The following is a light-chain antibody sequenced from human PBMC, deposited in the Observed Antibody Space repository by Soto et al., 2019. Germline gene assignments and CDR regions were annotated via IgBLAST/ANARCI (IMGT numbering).Light chain of an antibody. CDR2: RNN. CDR3: AAWDASLSGYV. J-gene: IGLJ1*01. CDR1: SSNIGSNY. V-gene: IGLV1-47*01. Sequence: QSVLTQPPSASGTPGQRVTISCSGSSSNIGSNYVYWYQQLPGTAPKLLIYRNNQRPSGVPDRLSGSKSGTSASLAISGLRSEDEADYYCAAWDASLSGYVFGTGTKVTVL.